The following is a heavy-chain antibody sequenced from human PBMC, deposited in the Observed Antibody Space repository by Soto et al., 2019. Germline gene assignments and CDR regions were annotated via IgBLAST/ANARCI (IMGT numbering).Heavy chain of an antibody. CDR3: ARGAYRAYYLGH. V-gene: IGHV3-74*01. D-gene: IGHD1-26*01. CDR1: GFSFSTYW. CDR2: IKGDESDT. Sequence: EVQLVESGGGLVQPGGSLRLSCAASGFSFSTYWMHWVRQAPGKGLVWVSRIKGDESDTNYADSVKGRFTISRDNAQNTLYLQMSSLRAEDTAIYYCARGAYRAYYLGHWGQGALVTIS. J-gene: IGHJ4*02.